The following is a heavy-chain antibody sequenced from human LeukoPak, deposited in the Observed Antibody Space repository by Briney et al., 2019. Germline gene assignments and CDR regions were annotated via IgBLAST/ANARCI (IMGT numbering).Heavy chain of an antibody. V-gene: IGHV3-30*18. D-gene: IGHD6-13*01. CDR3: AKDVSSSGWSDY. CDR2: ISYDGSNK. CDR1: GFTFSSYG. J-gene: IGHJ4*02. Sequence: GGSLRLSCAASGFTFSSYGMHWVRQAPGKGLEWVAVISYDGSNKYYADSVKGRFTISRDNSKNTLYLQMNSLRAEDTAVYYCAKDVSSSGWSDYWGQGTLVTVSS.